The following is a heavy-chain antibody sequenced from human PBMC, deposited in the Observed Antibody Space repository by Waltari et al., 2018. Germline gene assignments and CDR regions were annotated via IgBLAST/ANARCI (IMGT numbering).Heavy chain of an antibody. CDR1: GFTFSSEA. V-gene: IGHV3-23*01. J-gene: IGHJ4*02. D-gene: IGHD3-22*01. CDR2: ISGSGGST. Sequence: EVQLLESGGGLVQPGGYLRLPCEASGFTFSSEAMSRVSQAPGKGLEWFSAISGSGGSTYYADSVKGRFTISRDNSKNTLYLQMNSLRAEDTAVYYCAKLLTMIVVENDYWGQGTLVTVSS. CDR3: AKLLTMIVVENDY.